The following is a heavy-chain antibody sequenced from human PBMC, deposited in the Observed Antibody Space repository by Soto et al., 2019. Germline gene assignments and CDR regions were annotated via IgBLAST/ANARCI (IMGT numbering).Heavy chain of an antibody. Sequence: SGPTLVNPTQTLTLTCSFSGFSLYTRGVGVGWIRQPPGKALEWLALLYWDDTRRYNPSLKNSLTIAKDTSENQVVLTMTNMDPVDTGTYFCAHYTTDTYFDVWCKGTTVTVSS. CDR2: LYWDDTR. CDR1: GFSLYTRGVG. J-gene: IGHJ6*04. V-gene: IGHV2-5*02. D-gene: IGHD1-1*01. CDR3: AHYTTDTYFDV.